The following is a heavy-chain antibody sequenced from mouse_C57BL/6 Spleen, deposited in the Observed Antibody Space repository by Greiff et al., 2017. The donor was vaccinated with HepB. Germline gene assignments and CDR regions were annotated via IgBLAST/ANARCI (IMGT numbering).Heavy chain of an antibody. CDR2: IWSDGST. CDR1: GFSLTSYG. CDR3: ARHEERGYYGSSYAMDY. V-gene: IGHV2-6-1*01. J-gene: IGHJ4*01. Sequence: VMLVESGPGLVAPSQSLSITCTVSGFSLTSYGVHWVRQPPGKGLEWLVVIWSDGSTTYNSALKSRLSISKDNSKSQVFLKMNSLQTDDTAMYYCARHEERGYYGSSYAMDYWGQGTSVTVSS. D-gene: IGHD1-1*01.